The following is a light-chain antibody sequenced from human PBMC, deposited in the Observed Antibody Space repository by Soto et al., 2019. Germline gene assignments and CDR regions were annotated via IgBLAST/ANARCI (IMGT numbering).Light chain of an antibody. J-gene: IGKJ1*01. Sequence: DLPMTQSPSSLSASVGDRVTITCRASQNIENFLNWYQQKPGKAPKLLISAASSLRSGVPSRFSGSGSGTDFTLAITSLQPEDVATYHCQQCYTAPTFGQGTKVEIK. CDR2: AAS. V-gene: IGKV1-39*01. CDR3: QQCYTAPT. CDR1: QNIENF.